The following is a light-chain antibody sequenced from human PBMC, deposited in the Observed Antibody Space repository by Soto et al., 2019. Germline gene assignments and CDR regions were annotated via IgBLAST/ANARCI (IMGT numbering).Light chain of an antibody. V-gene: IGKV3-15*01. J-gene: IGKJ5*01. Sequence: ETVMTQSPATLSVSPGERATLSCRASQSVSNNVAWYQQKPGQAPRLLIYGAFTRATGIPGRFSGSGSGTEFTLTISSLQSEDVAVYYCQQYNNWPPITFGQGSRLEIK. CDR1: QSVSNN. CDR2: GAF. CDR3: QQYNNWPPIT.